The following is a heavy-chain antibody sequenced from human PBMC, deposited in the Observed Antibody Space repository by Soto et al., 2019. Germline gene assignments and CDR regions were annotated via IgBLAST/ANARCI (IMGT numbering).Heavy chain of an antibody. J-gene: IGHJ6*02. D-gene: IGHD5-18*01. CDR3: ARDGYTYGYGAMDV. Sequence: EVQLVESGGGLVQPGGSLRLSCAASGFTFRSYWMHWVRQAPGKGLVWVSRINSDESSTNYADSVKGRFTISRDNAKNTLYLQMNSLSAEGTAVYYCARDGYTYGYGAMDVWGQGTTVTVSS. CDR2: INSDESST. V-gene: IGHV3-74*01. CDR1: GFTFRSYW.